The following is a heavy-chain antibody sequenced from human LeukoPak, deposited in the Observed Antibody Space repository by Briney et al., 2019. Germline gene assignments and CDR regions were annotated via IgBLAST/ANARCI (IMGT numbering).Heavy chain of an antibody. CDR2: MGKTAGDT. V-gene: IGHV3-13*04. D-gene: IGHD6-13*01. CDR1: GFTFSTYD. J-gene: IGHJ4*02. Sequence: PGGSLRLPCAASGFTFSTYDMHWVRQATGKGLEWVSGMGKTAGDTYYSGSVQGRFTISRENAKNSVYLEMNSLRAGDTAVYYCTRGAAGFDYWGQGTLVSVSS. CDR3: TRGAAGFDY.